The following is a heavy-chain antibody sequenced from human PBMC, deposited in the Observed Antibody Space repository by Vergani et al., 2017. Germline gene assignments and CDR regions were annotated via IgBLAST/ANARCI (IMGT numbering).Heavy chain of an antibody. D-gene: IGHD3-16*01. CDR1: GFTLSNYD. Sequence: QVQLVESGGGVVPRGGSLRLSCATSGFTLSNYDMQWIRQGPGKGLEFVAFIQFDGSNQYYADSVKGRFTLSRDFSKNKLYLQMNSLRTDDTATYYCAKHFRGWGIDYWGQGTQVIVSS. V-gene: IGHV3-30*02. CDR3: AKHFRGWGIDY. CDR2: IQFDGSNQ. J-gene: IGHJ4*02.